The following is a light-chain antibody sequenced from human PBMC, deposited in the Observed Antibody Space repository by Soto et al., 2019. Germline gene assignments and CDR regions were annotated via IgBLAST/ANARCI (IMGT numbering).Light chain of an antibody. CDR2: GAS. V-gene: IGKV3-15*01. J-gene: IGKJ1*01. CDR3: QQYNNWPET. CDR1: QSVSSN. Sequence: EIVMTQSPATLSLSPGERATLSCRASQSVSSNLAWYQQKPGQAPRLLIYGASTRATGIPARFSGSGSGTEFTLTISSLQSEDFAVYYCQQYNNWPETFGHGTKVEIK.